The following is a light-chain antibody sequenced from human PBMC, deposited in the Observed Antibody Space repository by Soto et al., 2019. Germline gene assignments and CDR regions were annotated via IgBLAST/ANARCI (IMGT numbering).Light chain of an antibody. V-gene: IGLV2-8*01. CDR3: SSYAGSNTLI. J-gene: IGLJ2*01. Sequence: QSALTQPPSASGSPGQSITISCAGTSGDLGLYNYVSWFQQHPGKAPKLIIFEVNKRPSGVPDRFSGSKSGNTASLTVSGLRADDEAQYYCSSYAGSNTLIFGGGTKLTVL. CDR1: SGDLGLYNY. CDR2: EVN.